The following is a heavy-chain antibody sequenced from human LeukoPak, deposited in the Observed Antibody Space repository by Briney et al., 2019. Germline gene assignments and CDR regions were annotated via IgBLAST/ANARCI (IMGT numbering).Heavy chain of an antibody. J-gene: IGHJ4*02. D-gene: IGHD1-26*01. CDR1: GGSVSSGGYY. CDR3: ARGLRWDLTISGTSTFDY. CDR2: IYYSGST. Sequence: SETLSLTCTVSGGSVSSGGYYWSWIRQPPGKGLEWIGSIYYSGSTYYNPSLKSRVTMSVDTSKNQFSLRLSSVTAADTAVYYCARGLRWDLTISGTSTFDYWGQGSLVTVSS. V-gene: IGHV4-39*01.